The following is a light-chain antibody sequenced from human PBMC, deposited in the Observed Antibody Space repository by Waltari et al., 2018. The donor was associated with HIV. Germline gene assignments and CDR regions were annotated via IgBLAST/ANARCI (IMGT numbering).Light chain of an antibody. CDR1: NSNIGAPYD. J-gene: IGLJ2*01. Sequence: QSVLAQPPSVSGAPGQRVTISCTGTNSNIGAPYDVHWYQQLPGTAPNLLIYGNNTRPSGVPDRFSGSKSGTSASLAITGLQAEDEADFYCQSYDSSLGAWVFGGGTKLTVL. V-gene: IGLV1-40*01. CDR3: QSYDSSLGAWV. CDR2: GNN.